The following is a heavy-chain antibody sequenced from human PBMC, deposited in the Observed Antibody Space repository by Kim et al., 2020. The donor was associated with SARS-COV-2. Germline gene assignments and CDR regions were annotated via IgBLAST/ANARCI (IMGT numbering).Heavy chain of an antibody. CDR2: IYYSGST. CDR1: GGSISSYY. V-gene: IGHV4-59*01. D-gene: IGHD3-9*01. Sequence: SETLSLTCTASGGSISSYYWSWIRQPPGKGLEWIGYIYYSGSTNYNPSFKSRVTISVDTSKNQSPLKLRPVTAADTPVYYWSRDPGGRYFGWLPHYYYYG. J-gene: IGHJ6*01. CDR3: SRDPGGRYFGWLPHYYYYG.